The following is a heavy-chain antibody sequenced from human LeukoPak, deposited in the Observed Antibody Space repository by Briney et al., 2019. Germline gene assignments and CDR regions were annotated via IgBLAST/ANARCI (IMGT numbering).Heavy chain of an antibody. D-gene: IGHD4-17*01. CDR1: GDSVSSGSYY. CDR3: ARGGRLRIDY. J-gene: IGHJ4*02. V-gene: IGHV4-39*07. Sequence: SETLSLTCTVSGDSVSSGSYYWSWIRQPPGKGLEWIGEINHSGSTNYNPSLKSRVTISVDTSKNQFSLKLSSVTAADTAVYYCARGGRLRIDYWGQGTLVTVSS. CDR2: INHSGST.